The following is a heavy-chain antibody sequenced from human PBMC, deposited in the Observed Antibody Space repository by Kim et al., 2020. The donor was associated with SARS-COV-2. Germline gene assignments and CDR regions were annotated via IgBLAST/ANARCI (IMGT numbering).Heavy chain of an antibody. V-gene: IGHV3-21*01. Sequence: GGSLRLSCAASGFTFSSYSMNWVRQAPGKGLEWVSSISSSSSYIYYADSVKGRFTISRDNAKNSLYLQMNSLRAEDTAVYYCQLSGYDSGYYYYYGMDVWGQGTTVTVSS. CDR1: GFTFSSYS. CDR3: QLSGYDSGYYYYYGMDV. J-gene: IGHJ6*02. CDR2: ISSSSSYI. D-gene: IGHD5-12*01.